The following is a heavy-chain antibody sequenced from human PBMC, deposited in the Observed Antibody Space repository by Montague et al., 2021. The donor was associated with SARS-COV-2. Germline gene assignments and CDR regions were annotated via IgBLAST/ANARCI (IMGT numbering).Heavy chain of an antibody. CDR3: VPLGYCSDGSCSDFDS. Sequence: SLRLSCAGSGFSFSNYVMSWVRQAPGKGLEWASSLSHGGDTAYYADSVKGRFTISRDNSKSTLYLQMNSLRAEDTAIYYCVPLGYCSDGSCSDFDSWGQGTLATVSS. CDR2: LSHGGDTA. D-gene: IGHD2-15*01. J-gene: IGHJ4*02. V-gene: IGHV3-23*01. CDR1: GFSFSNYV.